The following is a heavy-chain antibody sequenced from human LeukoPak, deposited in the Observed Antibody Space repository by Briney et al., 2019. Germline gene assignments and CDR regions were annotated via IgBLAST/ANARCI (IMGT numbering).Heavy chain of an antibody. CDR1: GGSISSSSYY. J-gene: IGHJ4*02. Sequence: SETLSLTCTVSGGSISSSSYYWGWIRQPPGKGLEWIGSIFYSGSTNYNPSLKSRVTISVDTSKNQFSLKLSSVTAADTAVYYCARGTPPSDYWGQGTLVTVSS. CDR3: ARGTPPSDY. CDR2: IFYSGST. V-gene: IGHV4-39*07.